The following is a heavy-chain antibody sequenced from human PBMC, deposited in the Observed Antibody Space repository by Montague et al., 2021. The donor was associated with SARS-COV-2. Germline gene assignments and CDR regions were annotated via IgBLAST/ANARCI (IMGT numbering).Heavy chain of an antibody. V-gene: IGHV6-1*01. CDR3: AREGEWELQGPRHSSFYFAMDV. Sequence: CAISGDSVASNSAAWIWIRQSPSRGLEWLARTYYSSKWYNEYAVSVRSRINIIPDTSKNHLSLQVNSVTPEDTAVYYCAREGEWELQGPRHSSFYFAMDVWGQGTSVTVSS. J-gene: IGHJ6*02. CDR2: TYYSSKWYN. D-gene: IGHD1-26*01. CDR1: GDSVASNSAA.